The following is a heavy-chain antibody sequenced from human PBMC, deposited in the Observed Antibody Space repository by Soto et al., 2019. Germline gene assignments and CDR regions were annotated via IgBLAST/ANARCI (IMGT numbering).Heavy chain of an antibody. J-gene: IGHJ5*02. V-gene: IGHV3-11*06. CDR1: GFTFGDSY. D-gene: IGHD2-15*01. CDR3: VRGGGGGLFDP. Sequence: QVQLVESGGGLVPPGGSLRLSCAGSGFTFGDSYMRWIRQATGKGLEWLSYISPGSRYPAYADSVKGRFTISRDNAKRSLYLQMMSLTAEDTAIYYCVRGGGGGLFDPWGQGTMGTVSS. CDR2: ISPGSRYP.